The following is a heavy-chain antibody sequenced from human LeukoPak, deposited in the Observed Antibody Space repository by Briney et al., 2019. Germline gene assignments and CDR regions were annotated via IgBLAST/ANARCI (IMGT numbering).Heavy chain of an antibody. V-gene: IGHV4-34*01. D-gene: IGHD2-2*01. CDR1: GGSFSGYY. CDR3: ARMYCSSTSCYGPLDY. CDR2: INHSGST. J-gene: IGHJ4*02. Sequence: SETLSLTCAVYGGSFSGYYWSWIRQPPGKGLEWIGEINHSGSTNYNPSLKSRVTISVDTSKNRFSLKLSSVTAADTAVYHCARMYCSSTSCYGPLDYWGQGTLVTVSS.